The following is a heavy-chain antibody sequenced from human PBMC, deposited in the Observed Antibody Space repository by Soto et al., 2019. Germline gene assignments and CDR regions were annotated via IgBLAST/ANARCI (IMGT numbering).Heavy chain of an antibody. CDR1: VYTLTSDV. Sequence: SLKVSRKAAVYTLTSDVSSCRRQTPGQGLEWMGWISAYNGNTNYAQKLQGRVTMTADKSTSTAYMELRSLRSEDTAVYYCARDRVVVVPAASYGMDVWGQGTTVTVSS. CDR2: ISAYNGNT. CDR3: ARDRVVVVPAASYGMDV. V-gene: IGHV1-18*01. D-gene: IGHD2-2*01. J-gene: IGHJ6*02.